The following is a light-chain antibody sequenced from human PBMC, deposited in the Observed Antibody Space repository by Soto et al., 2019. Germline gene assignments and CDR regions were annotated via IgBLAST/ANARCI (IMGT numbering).Light chain of an antibody. Sequence: QSVLTQPPAASGTPGQRVTISCSGSSSNIGTNTVNWYQQLPGTAPKLLIYSNDLRPSGVPDRFSGSKSGTSASLAISELQSEDEADYYCEAWDDSLYGAVFGGGTKLTVL. J-gene: IGLJ2*01. CDR3: EAWDDSLYGAV. CDR2: SND. V-gene: IGLV1-44*01. CDR1: SSNIGTNT.